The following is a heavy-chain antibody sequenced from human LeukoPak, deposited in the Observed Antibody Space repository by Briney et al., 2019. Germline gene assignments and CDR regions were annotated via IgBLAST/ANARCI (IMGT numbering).Heavy chain of an antibody. Sequence: PSETLSLTCTVSGGSISSHYWSWIRQPPGKGLEWIGYIYYSGSTNYNPPLKSRVTISVDTSKNQFSLKLSSVTAADTAVYYCASSTSLNWFDPWGQGTLVTVSS. J-gene: IGHJ5*02. CDR3: ASSTSLNWFDP. CDR1: GGSISSHY. V-gene: IGHV4-59*11. D-gene: IGHD2-2*01. CDR2: IYYSGST.